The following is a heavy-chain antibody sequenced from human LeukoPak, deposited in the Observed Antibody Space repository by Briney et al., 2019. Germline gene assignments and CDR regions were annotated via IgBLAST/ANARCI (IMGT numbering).Heavy chain of an antibody. D-gene: IGHD5-24*01. J-gene: IGHJ4*02. CDR1: GFTFSSDG. CDR2: ISYDGSNK. CDR3: APRAVEMTTTKGY. V-gene: IGHV3-30*03. Sequence: GGSLRLSCAASGFTFSSDGMHWVRQAPGKGLEWVAVISYDGSNKYYADSVKGRFTISRDNSKNTLYLQMNSLRAEDTAVYYCAPRAVEMTTTKGYWGQGTLVTVSS.